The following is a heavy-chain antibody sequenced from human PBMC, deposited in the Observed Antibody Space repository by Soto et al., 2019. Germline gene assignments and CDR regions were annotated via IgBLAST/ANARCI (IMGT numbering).Heavy chain of an antibody. CDR3: ARGLGELGYCSSTSCPNWFDP. Sequence: LTCAVYGGSFSGYYWSWIRQPPGKGLEWIGEINHSGSTNYNPSLKSRVTISVDTSKNQFSLKLSSVTAADTAVYYCARGLGELGYCSSTSCPNWFDPWGQGTLVTVSS. CDR2: INHSGST. D-gene: IGHD2-2*01. CDR1: GGSFSGYY. V-gene: IGHV4-34*01. J-gene: IGHJ5*02.